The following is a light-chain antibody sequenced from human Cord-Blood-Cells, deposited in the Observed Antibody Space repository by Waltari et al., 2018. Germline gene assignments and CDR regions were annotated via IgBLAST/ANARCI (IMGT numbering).Light chain of an antibody. CDR1: SSDVGGYNY. CDR2: DVS. J-gene: IGLJ3*02. V-gene: IGLV2-14*01. CDR3: SSYTSSSTWV. Sequence: QSVLTHPASVSGSPGQSFTISCTGTSSDVGGYNYVSWYQQHPGKAPKLMIYDVSNRPSGVSNRFSGSKSGNTASLTISGLQAEDEADYYCSSYTSSSTWVFGGGTKLTVL.